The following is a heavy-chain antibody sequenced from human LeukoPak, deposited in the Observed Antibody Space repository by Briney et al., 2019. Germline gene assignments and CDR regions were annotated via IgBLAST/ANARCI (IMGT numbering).Heavy chain of an antibody. D-gene: IGHD3-22*01. Sequence: PGGSLRLSCAVSGLTVSTISMSWVRQAPGQGLEWVSLLYGGGDTFYADSVRGRFTISRDNSKNTLYLQMNSLRAEDTAVYHCARDYDGFESWGQGTLVTVSS. CDR3: ARDYDGFES. CDR1: GLTVSTIS. J-gene: IGHJ4*02. CDR2: LYGGGDT. V-gene: IGHV3-53*01.